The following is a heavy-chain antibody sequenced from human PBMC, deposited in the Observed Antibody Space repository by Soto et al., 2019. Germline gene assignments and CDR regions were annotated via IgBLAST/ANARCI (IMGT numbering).Heavy chain of an antibody. V-gene: IGHV3-30-3*01. J-gene: IGHJ4*02. CDR2: ISYDGSNK. CDR1: GFTFSSYA. Sequence: QVQLVESGGGVVQPGRSLRLSCAASGFTFSSYAIHWVRQAPGKGLEWVAVISYDGSNKYYADSVKGRFTISRDNSKNTLYLQMNSLRAEDTAVYYCAREKGGEWELLFDYWGQGTLVTVSS. D-gene: IGHD1-26*01. CDR3: AREKGGEWELLFDY.